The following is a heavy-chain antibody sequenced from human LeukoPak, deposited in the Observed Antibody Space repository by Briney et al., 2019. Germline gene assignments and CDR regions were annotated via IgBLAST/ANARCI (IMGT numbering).Heavy chain of an antibody. Sequence: ASVKVSCKASGYTFTGYYMHWVRQAPGQGLEWMGWINPNSGGTNYAQKFQGRVTMTRDTSISTAYMELSRLRSDDTAVYYCARDFITIFGVAQGIDPWGQGTLVTVSS. D-gene: IGHD3-3*01. J-gene: IGHJ5*02. CDR2: INPNSGGT. CDR1: GYTFTGYY. CDR3: ARDFITIFGVAQGIDP. V-gene: IGHV1-2*02.